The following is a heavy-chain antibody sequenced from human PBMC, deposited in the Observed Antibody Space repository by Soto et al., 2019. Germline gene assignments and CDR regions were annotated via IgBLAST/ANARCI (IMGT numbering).Heavy chain of an antibody. CDR1: GYTFTSYG. CDR2: ISAYNGNT. D-gene: IGHD4-17*01. Sequence: ASVKVSCKASGYTFTSYGISWVRQAPGQGLEWMGWISAYNGNTNYAQKLQGRVTMTTDTSTSTAYMELRSLRSDDTAVYYCARDSWSSTVTTYTDAFDIWGQGTMVTVSS. V-gene: IGHV1-18*01. J-gene: IGHJ3*02. CDR3: ARDSWSSTVTTYTDAFDI.